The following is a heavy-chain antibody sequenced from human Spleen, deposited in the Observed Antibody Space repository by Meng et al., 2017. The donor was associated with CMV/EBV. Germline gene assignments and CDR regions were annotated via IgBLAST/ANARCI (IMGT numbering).Heavy chain of an antibody. V-gene: IGHV2-5*02. CDR2: IYWDDVE. CDR3: AHRIHFWKEYDAFDV. D-gene: IGHD3-3*02. Sequence: SLDSGGVGVGWLRQPPGKAPEWLGVIYWDDVERYSPSLKSRLTITKDNSRKEVVLRMTNVDPVDTATYYCAHRIHFWKEYDAFDVWGPGTVVTVSS. CDR1: SLDSGGVG. J-gene: IGHJ3*01.